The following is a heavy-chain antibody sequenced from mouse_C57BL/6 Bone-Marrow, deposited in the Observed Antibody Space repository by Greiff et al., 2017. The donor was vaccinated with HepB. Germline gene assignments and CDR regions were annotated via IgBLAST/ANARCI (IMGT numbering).Heavy chain of an antibody. CDR1: GFNIKDDY. Sequence: VQLQQPGAELVRPGASVKLSCTASGFNIKDDYMHWVKQRPEQGLEWIGWIHPENGDTNYAAKFKGKATITVDTSSSTAYLQLSSLTSEDTAVYYCTRSFYYGSSRYSMDYWGQGTSVTVSS. CDR2: IHPENGDT. J-gene: IGHJ4*01. V-gene: IGHV14-4*01. D-gene: IGHD1-1*01. CDR3: TRSFYYGSSRYSMDY.